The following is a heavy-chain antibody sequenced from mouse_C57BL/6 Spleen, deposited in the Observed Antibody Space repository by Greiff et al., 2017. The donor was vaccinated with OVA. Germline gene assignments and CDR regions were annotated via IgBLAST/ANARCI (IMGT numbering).Heavy chain of an antibody. CDR1: GFTFSDYG. Sequence: EVKLVESGGGLVKPGGSLKLSCAASGFTFSDYGMHWVRQAPEKGLGWVAYISSGSSTIYYADTVRGRFTISRDNAKNTLFLQMTSRRSEDTAMYYCAKNSAWFAYWGQGTLVTVSA. CDR3: AKNSAWFAY. J-gene: IGHJ3*01. V-gene: IGHV5-17*01. CDR2: ISSGSSTI.